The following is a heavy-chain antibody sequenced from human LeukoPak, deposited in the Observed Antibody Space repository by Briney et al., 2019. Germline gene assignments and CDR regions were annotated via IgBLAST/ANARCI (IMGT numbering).Heavy chain of an antibody. CDR1: GYTFTSYG. J-gene: IGHJ5*02. V-gene: IGHV1-18*01. D-gene: IGHD2-15*01. CDR3: ARGKYCSGGECYSVRTSYDGFDP. CDR2: ISAYNGNT. Sequence: ASVKVSCKASGYTFTSYGISWVRQAPGQGLEWMGWISAYNGNTNYAQKLQGRVTMTTDTPTSTAYMELRSLRSDDTAVYYCARGKYCSGGECYSVRTSYDGFDPWGQGTVVSVSS.